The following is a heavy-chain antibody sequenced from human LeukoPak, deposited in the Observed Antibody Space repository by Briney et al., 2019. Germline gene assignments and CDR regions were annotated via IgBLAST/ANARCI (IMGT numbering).Heavy chain of an antibody. CDR1: GFTFSSYW. V-gene: IGHV3-7*01. CDR2: IKQGGSEK. J-gene: IGHJ4*02. D-gene: IGHD5-18*01. CDR3: ARDMGYSYGYSYFDH. Sequence: GGSLRLSCAASGFTFSSYWMSWVRQAPGKGLEWVANIKQGGSEKYYVDSVKGRFTISRDNAKNSLYLQMNSLRAEDTAVYYCARDMGYSYGYSYFDHWGQGTLVTVSS.